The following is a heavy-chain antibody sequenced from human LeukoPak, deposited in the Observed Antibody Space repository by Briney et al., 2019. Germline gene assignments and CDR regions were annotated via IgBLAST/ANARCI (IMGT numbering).Heavy chain of an antibody. V-gene: IGHV4-34*01. D-gene: IGHD1-14*01. Sequence: SXIXXPXXKGLEWIGEINHSGSTNYNPSLKSRVTISVDTSKNQFSLKLSSVTAADTAVYYCAAGEAFDIWGQGTMVTVSS. CDR2: INHSGST. CDR3: AAGEAFDI. J-gene: IGHJ3*02.